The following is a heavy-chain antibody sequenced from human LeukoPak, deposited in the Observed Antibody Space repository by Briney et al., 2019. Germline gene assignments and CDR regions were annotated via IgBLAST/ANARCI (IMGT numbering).Heavy chain of an antibody. CDR1: GGTFSSYA. V-gene: IGHV1-69*04. CDR3: ARVVAANWYFDL. J-gene: IGHJ2*01. Sequence: ASVKVSCKASGGTFSSYAISWVRQAPGQGLEWMGRIIPILGIANYAQKFQGRVTITADKSTSTAYMELSSLRSEDTAVYYRARVVAANWYFDLWGRGTLVTVSS. D-gene: IGHD5-12*01. CDR2: IIPILGIA.